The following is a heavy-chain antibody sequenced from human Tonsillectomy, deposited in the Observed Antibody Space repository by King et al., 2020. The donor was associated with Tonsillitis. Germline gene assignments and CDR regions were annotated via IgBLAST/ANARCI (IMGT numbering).Heavy chain of an antibody. CDR1: GGSISSCSYY. CDR2: IYYNWST. V-gene: IGHV4-61*02. CDR3: AREYYQYSFDP. Sequence: LQLQESGPGPVKPSQTLSLTCTVSGGSISSCSYYWSWIRQPAGKGLEWIGRIYYNWSTTYNPSLKIRVTISIDTSKNQFSLNLSSVTAADTAVYYCAREYYQYSFDPWGQGTLVTVSS. D-gene: IGHD3-10*01. J-gene: IGHJ5*02.